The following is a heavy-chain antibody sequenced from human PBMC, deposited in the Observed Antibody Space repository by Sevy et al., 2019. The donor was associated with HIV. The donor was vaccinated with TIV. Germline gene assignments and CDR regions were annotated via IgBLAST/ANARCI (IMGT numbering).Heavy chain of an antibody. CDR2: IYTSGST. V-gene: IGHV4-4*07. CDR1: GNSISSYY. D-gene: IGHD4-17*01. CDR3: ARDGINYGDYLNWFDP. Sequence: SETLSLTCTVSGNSISSYYWSWIRQPAGKGLEWIGRIYTSGSTNYNPSLKSRVTMSIDTSKNQFSLKLRSVTAADTAVYYCARDGINYGDYLNWFDPWGQGTLVTVSS. J-gene: IGHJ5*02.